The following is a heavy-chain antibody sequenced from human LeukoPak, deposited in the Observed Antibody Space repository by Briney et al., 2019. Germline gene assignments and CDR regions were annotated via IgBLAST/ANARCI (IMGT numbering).Heavy chain of an antibody. V-gene: IGHV3-15*07. CDR1: GFTFSNAW. CDR2: IRSNSDGGTI. CDR3: ATDFYDST. D-gene: IGHD3-22*01. Sequence: GGSLRLTCATSGFTFSNAWMNWVRQAPGKGLEWVGRIRSNSDGGTIDYAAPVKGRFTLSRDDSKTTLYLQMNSLQTEDTAVYYCATDFYDSTWGQGTLVTVSS. J-gene: IGHJ5*02.